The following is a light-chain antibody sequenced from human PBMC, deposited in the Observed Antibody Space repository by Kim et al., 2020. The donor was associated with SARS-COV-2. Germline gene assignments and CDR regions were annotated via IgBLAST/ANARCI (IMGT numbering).Light chain of an antibody. CDR3: SALDSSLSAL. J-gene: IGLJ3*02. V-gene: IGLV10-54*02. CDR2: RNN. Sequence: LRQPATLTCTGNSNIVGNQGAAWLQQHQGHPPKLLSYRNNNRPSGISERFSASRSGNTASLTITGLQPEDEADYYCSALDSSLSALFGGGTQLTVL. CDR1: SNIVGNQG.